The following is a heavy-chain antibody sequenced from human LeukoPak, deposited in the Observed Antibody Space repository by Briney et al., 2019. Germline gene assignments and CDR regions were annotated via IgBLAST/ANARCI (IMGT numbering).Heavy chain of an antibody. J-gene: IGHJ4*02. CDR1: GGSISSYY. Sequence: SETLSLTCTVSGGSISSYYWSWIRQPPGKGLEWIGYIYYSGSTNYNPSLKSRVTISVDTSKNQFSLKLSSVTAADTAVYYCARETADYYDSRGYYSRDSHFDYWGQGTLVTVSS. CDR2: IYYSGST. V-gene: IGHV4-59*01. CDR3: ARETADYYDSRGYYSRDSHFDY. D-gene: IGHD3-22*01.